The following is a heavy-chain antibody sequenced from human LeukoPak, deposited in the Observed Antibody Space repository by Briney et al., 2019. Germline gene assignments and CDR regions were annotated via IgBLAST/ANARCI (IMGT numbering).Heavy chain of an antibody. CDR1: AGSISSGDYY. D-gene: IGHD5-12*01. Sequence: PSQTLSLTCTVSAGSISSGDYYSSWIRQPPGNVLEWIGYIYYSGSTNYNPSLKSRVTISVDTSKNQFSLKLSSVTAADTAVYYCTRGWLRLGAPKPWFDPWGQGTLVTVSS. J-gene: IGHJ5*02. V-gene: IGHV4-30-4*01. CDR2: IYYSGST. CDR3: TRGWLRLGAPKPWFDP.